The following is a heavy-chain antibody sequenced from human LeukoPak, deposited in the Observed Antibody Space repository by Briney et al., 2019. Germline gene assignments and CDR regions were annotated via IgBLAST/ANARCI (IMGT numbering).Heavy chain of an antibody. Sequence: ASVKVSCKASGYTFITYGINWVRQAPGQGLEWMGWISVYNGDTNYAQKFQGRVTMTTDTSTSTAYMELRSLRSDDTAVYYCARESGVVAVAGPAFDYWGQGTLVTVSS. D-gene: IGHD6-19*01. CDR3: ARESGVVAVAGPAFDY. CDR1: GYTFITYG. V-gene: IGHV1-18*01. J-gene: IGHJ4*02. CDR2: ISVYNGDT.